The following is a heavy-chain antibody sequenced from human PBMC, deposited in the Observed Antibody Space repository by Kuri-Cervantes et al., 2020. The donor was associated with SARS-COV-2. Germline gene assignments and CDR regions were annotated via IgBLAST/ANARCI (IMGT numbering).Heavy chain of an antibody. CDR2: ISHSGSTI. V-gene: IGHV3-23*01. CDR1: GFIFSNYA. J-gene: IGHJ4*02. CDR3: AREGYSSGQDFDS. D-gene: IGHD6-19*01. Sequence: LSLTCAASGFIFSNYAMSWVRQAPGKGLEWVSTISHSGSTIHYADSVKGRFTISRDSSTNTLFLRMYSLRGDDTAIYYCAREGYSSGQDFDSWGQGALVTVSS.